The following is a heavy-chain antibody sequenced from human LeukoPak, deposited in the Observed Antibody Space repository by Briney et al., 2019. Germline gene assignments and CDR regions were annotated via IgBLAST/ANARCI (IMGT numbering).Heavy chain of an antibody. V-gene: IGHV3-30*02. Sequence: GGSLRLSCAASGFTFCTYAVHCVRQAPGQGLEWVAFIWPDGSKKYYADCVKGRFAISRENSKNTVYLQMNDLRTEDSTLYFCAKISSSAESNFDYWGQGTLLTVSS. CDR1: GFTFCTYA. D-gene: IGHD6-25*01. J-gene: IGHJ4*02. CDR2: IWPDGSKK. CDR3: AKISSSAESNFDY.